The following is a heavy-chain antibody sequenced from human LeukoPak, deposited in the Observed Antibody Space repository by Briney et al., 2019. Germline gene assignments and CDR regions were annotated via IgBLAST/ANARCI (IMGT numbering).Heavy chain of an antibody. V-gene: IGHV4-39*07. J-gene: IGHJ5*02. Sequence: SETLSLTCTVSGGSIRADNYYWAWIRQPPGKGLQWIGSIHYRGDAYYGPTLKSRATLSVDTSKNQFSLMVSAVTAADTALYFCARDSKYDSSGHTPWGQGMLVTVSS. D-gene: IGHD3-22*01. CDR2: IHYRGDA. CDR3: ARDSKYDSSGHTP. CDR1: GGSIRADNYY.